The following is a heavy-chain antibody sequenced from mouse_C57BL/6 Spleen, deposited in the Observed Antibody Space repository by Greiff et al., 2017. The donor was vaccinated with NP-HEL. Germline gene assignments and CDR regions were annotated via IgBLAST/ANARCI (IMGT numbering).Heavy chain of an antibody. CDR2: IRLKSDNYAT. J-gene: IGHJ1*03. CDR3: TDDYYGSSYWYFDV. V-gene: IGHV6-3*01. D-gene: IGHD1-1*01. CDR1: GFTFSNYW. Sequence: EVQRVESGGGLVQPGGSMKLSCVASGFTFSNYWMNWVRQSPEKGLEWVAQIRLKSDNYATHYAESVQGRFTISRDDSKSSVYLQMNNLRAEDTGIYYCTDDYYGSSYWYFDVWGTGTTVTVSS.